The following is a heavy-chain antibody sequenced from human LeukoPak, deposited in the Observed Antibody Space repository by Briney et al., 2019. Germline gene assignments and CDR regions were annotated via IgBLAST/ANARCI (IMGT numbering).Heavy chain of an antibody. J-gene: IGHJ4*02. V-gene: IGHV7-4-1*02. Sequence: ASVKVSCKASGYTFTSYAMNWVRQAPGQGLEWMGWINTNTGNPTYAQGFTGRFVFSLDTSVSTAYLQISSLKAEDTAVYYCASGPKPGLGTSWLDYGGREPRVTVPS. D-gene: IGHD1/OR15-1a*01. CDR2: INTNTGNP. CDR1: GYTFTSYA. CDR3: ASGPKPGLGTSWLDY.